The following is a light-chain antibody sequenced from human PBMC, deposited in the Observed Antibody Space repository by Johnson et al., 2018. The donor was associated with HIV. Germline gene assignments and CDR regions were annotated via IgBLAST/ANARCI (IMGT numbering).Light chain of an antibody. J-gene: IGLJ1*01. V-gene: IGLV1-51*02. CDR2: ENN. Sequence: QSVLTQPPSVSAAPGQKVTISCSGTSSNVGNNYVSWYQQFPGTAPKLLIYENNKRPSGIPDRFSGSKSGTSATLGIPGLQTGDEADDYCGTWDSSLSAYVFGTGTKVTVL. CDR1: SSNVGNNY. CDR3: GTWDSSLSAYV.